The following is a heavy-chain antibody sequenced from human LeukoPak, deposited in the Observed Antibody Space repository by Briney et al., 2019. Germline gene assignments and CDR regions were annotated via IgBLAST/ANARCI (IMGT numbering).Heavy chain of an antibody. V-gene: IGHV4-59*01. D-gene: IGHD2-2*01. J-gene: IGHJ6*02. CDR1: GGSISSYY. Sequence: SETLSLTCTVSGGSISSYYWSWIRQPPGKGLEWIGYIYYSGSTNYNPSLKSRVTISVDTSKNQFSLKLSSETAADTAVYYCARDRVVVPAAMGYYYYYGMDVWGQGTTVTVSS. CDR3: ARDRVVVPAAMGYYYYYGMDV. CDR2: IYYSGST.